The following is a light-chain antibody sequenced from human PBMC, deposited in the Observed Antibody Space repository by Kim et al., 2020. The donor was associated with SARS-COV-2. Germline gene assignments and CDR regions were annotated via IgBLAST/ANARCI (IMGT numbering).Light chain of an antibody. Sequence: SYELTQPPSVSVSPGQTASITCSGDKLGDKYACWYQQKPGQSPVLVIYQDSKRPSGIPERFSGSNSGNTATLTISGTQAMDEADSYCQALARSTYVFAT. V-gene: IGLV3-1*01. J-gene: IGLJ1*01. CDR2: QDS. CDR1: KLGDKY. CDR3: QALARSTYV.